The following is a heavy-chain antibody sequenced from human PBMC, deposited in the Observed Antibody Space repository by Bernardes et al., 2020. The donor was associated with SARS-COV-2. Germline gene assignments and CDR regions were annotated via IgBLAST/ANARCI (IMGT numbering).Heavy chain of an antibody. CDR3: TRDTTVIRGAFDI. CDR2: ISTYNGDT. Sequence: ASVKVSCRASGYTFMNHGISWVRQAPGQGLEWMGWISTYNGDTNYAQQFQGRFTMTTDTSTSTAYMELRSLRSDDAAVYYCTRDTTVIRGAFDIWGQGTVVSVSS. V-gene: IGHV1-18*01. J-gene: IGHJ3*02. D-gene: IGHD1-1*01. CDR1: GYTFMNHG.